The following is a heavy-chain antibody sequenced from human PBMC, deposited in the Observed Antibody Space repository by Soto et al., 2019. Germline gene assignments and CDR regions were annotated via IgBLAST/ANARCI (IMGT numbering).Heavy chain of an antibody. Sequence: EVQLVESGGGLVQPGGSLRLSCAASGFSFSSYCMHWVRQAPGKGLVWVSRIKTDGSSTDYADSVKGRFTISRDNAKNTLYLQMNSLRAEDTAVYYCAKREGNTYGLFHWGQGTLVTVSS. V-gene: IGHV3-74*01. CDR3: AKREGNTYGLFH. J-gene: IGHJ4*02. CDR1: GFSFSSYC. D-gene: IGHD5-18*01. CDR2: IKTDGSST.